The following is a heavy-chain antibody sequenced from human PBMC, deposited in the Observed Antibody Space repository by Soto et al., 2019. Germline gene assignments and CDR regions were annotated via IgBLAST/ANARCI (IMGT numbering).Heavy chain of an antibody. D-gene: IGHD2-15*01. Sequence: GGSLRLSCAASGFTFSSYGMHWVRQAPGKGLEWVAVIWYDGSNKYYADSVKGRFTISRDNSKNTLYLQMNSLRAEDTAVYYCAREYCSGGSCYSQFFDYWGQGTLVTVSS. J-gene: IGHJ4*02. V-gene: IGHV3-33*01. CDR1: GFTFSSYG. CDR2: IWYDGSNK. CDR3: AREYCSGGSCYSQFFDY.